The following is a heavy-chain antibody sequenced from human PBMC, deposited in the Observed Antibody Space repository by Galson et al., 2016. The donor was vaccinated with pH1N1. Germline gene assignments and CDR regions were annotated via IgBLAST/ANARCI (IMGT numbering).Heavy chain of an antibody. CDR1: GYTFTKYY. D-gene: IGHD3-10*01. CDR2: INPGGGNT. CDR3: ARWRSTLGVTGLDL. V-gene: IGHV1-46*03. J-gene: IGHJ4*02. Sequence: SVKVSCKASGYTFTKYYMHWVRQAPGQGLEWMGIINPGGGNTVYAEKFQGRVTLTSDTSTTIAYMDLSNLTSEDTAVYYCARWRSTLGVTGLDLWGQGTLVTVSS.